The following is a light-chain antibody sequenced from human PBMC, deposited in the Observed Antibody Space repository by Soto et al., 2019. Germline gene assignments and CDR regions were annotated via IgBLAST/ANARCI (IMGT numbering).Light chain of an antibody. Sequence: DIQMTQCPSTLSASVGDRVTITWGGSQGISSCVAWYQQQPRKVPELLIYDASTLQSGVPSSLSGSASGTEFTLTITRMTPDDFATYYCQQYSLYWTFGQGTKVDIK. CDR2: DAS. J-gene: IGKJ1*01. V-gene: IGKV1-5*01. CDR3: QQYSLYWT. CDR1: QGISSC.